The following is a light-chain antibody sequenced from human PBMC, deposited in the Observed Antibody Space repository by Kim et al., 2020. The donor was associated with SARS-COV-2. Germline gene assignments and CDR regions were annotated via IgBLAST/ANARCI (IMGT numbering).Light chain of an antibody. J-gene: IGLJ3*02. CDR3: ATWDDTLNGWV. CDR2: SNT. V-gene: IGLV1-44*01. Sequence: GQKVTFSCSGSSSNIGSHSVSWYLHRPGTAPKLLLHSNTERPSGVPDRFSGSRSGTSASLAISGLQSDDEADYYCATWDDTLNGWVFGGGTKVTVL. CDR1: SSNIGSHS.